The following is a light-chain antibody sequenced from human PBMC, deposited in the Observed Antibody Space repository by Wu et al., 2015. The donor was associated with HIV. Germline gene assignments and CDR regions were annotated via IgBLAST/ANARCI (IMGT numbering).Light chain of an antibody. CDR3: QQYTNWPPYT. Sequence: TQSPATLSASPGERVTVSCRASQFIGHNLAWYQQKSGQAPRLLIYSVSTRSTGIPVKFSGSGSGTDFALTINNMQSDDVALYFCQQYTNWPPYTFGQGTRVEL. CDR1: QFIGHN. CDR2: SVS. J-gene: IGKJ2*01. V-gene: IGKV3-15*01.